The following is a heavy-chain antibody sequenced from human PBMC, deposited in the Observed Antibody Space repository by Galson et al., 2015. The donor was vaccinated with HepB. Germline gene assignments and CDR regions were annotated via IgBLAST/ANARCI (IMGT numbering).Heavy chain of an antibody. CDR3: AREDSSSWDTGWFDP. CDR1: GYTFTSYG. V-gene: IGHV1-18*04. D-gene: IGHD6-13*01. J-gene: IGHJ5*02. CDR2: ISAYNGNT. Sequence: SVKVPCKASGYTFTSYGISWVRQAPGQGLEWMGWISAYNGNTNYAQKLQGRVTMTTDTSTSTAYMELRSLRSDDTAVYYCAREDSSSWDTGWFDPWGQGTLVTVSS.